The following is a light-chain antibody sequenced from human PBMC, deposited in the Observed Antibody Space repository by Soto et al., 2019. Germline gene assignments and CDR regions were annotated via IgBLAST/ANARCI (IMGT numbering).Light chain of an antibody. CDR1: QTINRW. CDR3: QQYNSYPWP. CDR2: EAS. Sequence: DIQMTQYHSTLSASVGDRVTITCRASQTINRWLAWHQQKPGKAPKLLIYEASSLESGVPSRFGGSGSGTEFTLIISSLQPDDFAPYYCQQYNSYPWPFGQGTMVDIK. J-gene: IGKJ1*01. V-gene: IGKV1-5*03.